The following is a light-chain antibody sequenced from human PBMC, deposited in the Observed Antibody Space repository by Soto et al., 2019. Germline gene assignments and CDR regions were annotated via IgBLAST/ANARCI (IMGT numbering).Light chain of an antibody. CDR3: QTWGTGIHVV. Sequence: QLVLTQSPSASASLGASVKLTCTLSSGHSSYAIAWHQQQPEKGPRYLMKLDSDGSHTKGVAIPDRCSGSSSGAERYLTIASLQSEDEADYYGQTWGTGIHVVFGGGTKLTVL. CDR2: LDSDGSH. J-gene: IGLJ2*01. V-gene: IGLV4-69*01. CDR1: SGHSSYA.